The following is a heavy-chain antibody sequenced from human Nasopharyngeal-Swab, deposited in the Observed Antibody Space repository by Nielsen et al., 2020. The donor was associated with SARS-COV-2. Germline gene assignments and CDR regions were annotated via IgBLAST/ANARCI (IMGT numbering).Heavy chain of an antibody. CDR2: ISPSSSDK. J-gene: IGHJ6*02. CDR3: ARGHYGLDV. V-gene: IGHV3-11*06. CDR1: GFTFSDHY. Sequence: GGSLRLSCAASGFTFSDHYMTWIRQAPGKGLEWVLYISPSSSDKNYADSAKGRFTISRDKAKNSLYLQMNSLRAEDTAVYYCARGHYGLDVWGQGTTVTVSS.